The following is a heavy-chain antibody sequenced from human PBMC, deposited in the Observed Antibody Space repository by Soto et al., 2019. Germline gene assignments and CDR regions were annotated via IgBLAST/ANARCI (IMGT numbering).Heavy chain of an antibody. CDR2: ISSSSSKI. V-gene: IGHV3-48*02. J-gene: IGHJ4*02. Sequence: EVQLVESGGGLVQPGGSLRLSCAASGFTFNSYSMNWVRQAPGKGLEWVSYISSSSSKIYYADSVKGRFTISRDNAKNPLNLQMNNLRDVQKAVYFSATAVYHGPGILLWSQGTLVTVSS. CDR1: GFTFNSYS. CDR3: ATAVYHGPGILL. D-gene: IGHD3-10*01.